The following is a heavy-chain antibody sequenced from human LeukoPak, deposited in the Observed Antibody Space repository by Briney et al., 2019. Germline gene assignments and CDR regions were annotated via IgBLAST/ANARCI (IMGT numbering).Heavy chain of an antibody. V-gene: IGHV1-18*01. J-gene: IGHJ4*02. Sequence: ASVKVSCKASGYTFTSYGISWVRQAPGQGLEWMGWISAYNGNTNYAQKLQGRVTMTTDTSTSTAYMELRSLRSDDTAVYYGARVRGSSSWLRRGYYFDYWGQGTLVTVSS. CDR2: ISAYNGNT. D-gene: IGHD6-13*01. CDR3: ARVRGSSSWLRRGYYFDY. CDR1: GYTFTSYG.